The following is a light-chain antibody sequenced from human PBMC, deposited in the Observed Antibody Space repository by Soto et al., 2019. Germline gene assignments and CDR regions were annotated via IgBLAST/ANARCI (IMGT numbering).Light chain of an antibody. CDR2: SVS. Sequence: DIQMTQSPSSVSASVGDRVTITCRASQDIRRFLMWYQQKPGKAPKVLIYSVSSLKSGVPSRFSGSESGSDFTLTISSLQPEDCATYYCQQAIAFPITFGQGTRLDIK. CDR3: QQAIAFPIT. J-gene: IGKJ5*01. CDR1: QDIRRF. V-gene: IGKV1-12*01.